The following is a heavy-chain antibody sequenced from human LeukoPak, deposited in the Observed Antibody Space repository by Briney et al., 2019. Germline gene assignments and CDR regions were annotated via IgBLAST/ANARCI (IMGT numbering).Heavy chain of an antibody. CDR2: IRYDGNPK. J-gene: IGHJ4*02. V-gene: IGHV3-30*02. D-gene: IGHD6-13*01. CDR3: ARGGSSSWDYFDY. Sequence: GGSLRLSCAASGFTFSSYAMSWVRQAPGKGLEWVAFIRYDGNPKYYADSVKGRFSISRDNSKNTLYLQMNSLRVEDTAVYYCARGGSSSWDYFDYWGQGTLVTVSS. CDR1: GFTFSSYA.